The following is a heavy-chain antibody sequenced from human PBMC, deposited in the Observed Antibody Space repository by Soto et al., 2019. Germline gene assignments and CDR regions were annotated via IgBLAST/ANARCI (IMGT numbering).Heavy chain of an antibody. D-gene: IGHD3-10*01. CDR2: IIPIFGTA. V-gene: IGHV1-69*01. CDR1: GGTFSIYA. J-gene: IGHJ6*02. CDR3: ASRSILWFGELLSPRGYYYGMDV. Sequence: SSVKGSCKASGGTFSIYAISGLRQAPGQGLERGGGIIPIFGTANYAQKFQGRVTITADESTSTAYMELSSLRSEDTAVYYCASRSILWFGELLSPRGYYYGMDVWGQGTTVTVSS.